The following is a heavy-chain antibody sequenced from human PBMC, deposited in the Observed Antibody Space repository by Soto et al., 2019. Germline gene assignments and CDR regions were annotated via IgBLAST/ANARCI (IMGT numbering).Heavy chain of an antibody. CDR1: GFAFSNAW. D-gene: IGHD3-10*01. CDR3: TTEGYVSGSYEADY. Sequence: EVQLVESGGGLVKPGGSVRLSCAASGFAFSNAWMNWVRQAPGKGLEWVGHIKRETDGGTSDYAAPVTGRFFISRDDSKDSLYLQMNSLKTEDTAVYYCTTEGYVSGSYEADYWGQGTLVTVSS. CDR2: IKRETDGGTS. J-gene: IGHJ4*02. V-gene: IGHV3-15*01.